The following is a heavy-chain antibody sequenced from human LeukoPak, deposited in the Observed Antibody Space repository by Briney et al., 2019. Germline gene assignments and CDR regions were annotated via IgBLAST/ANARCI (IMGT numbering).Heavy chain of an antibody. D-gene: IGHD3-10*01. Sequence: GGSLRLSCAASGFTFAEYGMHWARQAPGKGLDWVAVVSYDGIEKHYADSVEGRFTVSRDNSQNTLFLQMNSLGIEDTAIYYCARGPFYGSGTFDFWGQGTLVTVSS. J-gene: IGHJ4*02. CDR3: ARGPFYGSGTFDF. V-gene: IGHV3-30*03. CDR2: VSYDGIEK. CDR1: GFTFAEYG.